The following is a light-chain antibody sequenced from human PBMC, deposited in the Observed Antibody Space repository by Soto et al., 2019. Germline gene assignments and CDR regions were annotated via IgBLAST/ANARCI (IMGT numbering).Light chain of an antibody. V-gene: IGKV1-39*01. J-gene: IGKJ1*01. CDR3: QQSYSSPPT. CDR2: AAS. CDR1: QSISNH. Sequence: DIQLTXSXXSXXXXVXXXXTXTCRASQSISNHLNWYQQKPGKAPKLLIFAASSLQSGVPSRFSGSRSGPDFTLTISSLQPEDFATYYCQQSYSSPPTFGQGTKVDIK.